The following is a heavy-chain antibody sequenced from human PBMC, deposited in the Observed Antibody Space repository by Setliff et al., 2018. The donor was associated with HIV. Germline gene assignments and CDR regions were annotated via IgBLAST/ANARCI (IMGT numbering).Heavy chain of an antibody. Sequence: SETLSLTCAVYGGSFSGYYWSWIRQPPGKGLEWIGEINHRGSTNCNPSLKSRVSISVDTSKNQFSLKLSSVTAVDTAVYYCATLKMATIYRDFDYWGQGTPVTVSS. CDR1: GGSFSGYY. J-gene: IGHJ4*02. V-gene: IGHV4-34*01. CDR3: ATLKMATIYRDFDY. D-gene: IGHD5-12*01. CDR2: INHRGST.